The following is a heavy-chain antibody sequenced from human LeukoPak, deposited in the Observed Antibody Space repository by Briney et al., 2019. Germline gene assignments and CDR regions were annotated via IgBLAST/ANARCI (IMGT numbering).Heavy chain of an antibody. CDR1: GYTFTSYG. V-gene: IGHV1-18*01. CDR3: ARDYDFWSGYYGWFDP. CDR2: ISAYNGNT. J-gene: IGHJ5*02. Sequence: GASVKVSCKASGYTFTSYGISWVRQAPGQGLEWMGWISAYNGNTNCAQKLQGRVTMTTDTSTSTAYMELRSLRSDDTAVYYCARDYDFWSGYYGWFDPWGQGTLVTVSS. D-gene: IGHD3-3*01.